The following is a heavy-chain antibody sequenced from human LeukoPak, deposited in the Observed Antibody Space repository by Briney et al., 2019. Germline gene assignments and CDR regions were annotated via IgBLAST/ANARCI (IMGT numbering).Heavy chain of an antibody. J-gene: IGHJ6*03. CDR2: INPSGGST. CDR3: ARGGGRSTEGGVWFYYYYMDG. D-gene: IGHD3-16*01. Sequence: ASVKVSCKASGYTFTTYYMHWVRQAPGQGLEWMGIINPSGGSTSYAQKFQGRVTVTRDMSTSTVYMELSSLRYEDTAVYYCARGGGRSTEGGVWFYYYYMDGWGKGTTVTVSS. V-gene: IGHV1-46*01. CDR1: GYTFTTYY.